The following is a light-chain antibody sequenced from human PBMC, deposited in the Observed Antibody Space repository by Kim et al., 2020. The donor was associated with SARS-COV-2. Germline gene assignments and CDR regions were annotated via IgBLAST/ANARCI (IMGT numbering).Light chain of an antibody. CDR1: QPISSW. CDR2: AAS. CDR3: QQANRYPVT. V-gene: IGKV1-12*01. J-gene: IGKJ4*01. Sequence: DIQMAQSPSSVSASIGDRVNITCRASQPISSWLAWYQQKPGRAPKLLIYAASALQSGVPSRFSGIGSGTDFTLTINTLQTDDFATYFCQQANRYPVTFGGGAKVDIK.